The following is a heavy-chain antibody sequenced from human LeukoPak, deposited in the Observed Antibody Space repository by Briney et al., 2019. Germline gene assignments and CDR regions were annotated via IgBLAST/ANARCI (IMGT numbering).Heavy chain of an antibody. CDR2: ISSSGST. CDR3: ARTSGYSSSWYLYY. CDR1: GNSFGDYY. D-gene: IGHD6-13*01. V-gene: IGHV4-4*07. Sequence: SETLSLTCTVSGNSFGDYYWSWIRQPAGKGLEWIGRISSSGSTNYNPSLKSRVTISVDTSKNQFSLKLSSVTAADTAVYYCARTSGYSSSWYLYYWGQGTLVTVSS. J-gene: IGHJ4*02.